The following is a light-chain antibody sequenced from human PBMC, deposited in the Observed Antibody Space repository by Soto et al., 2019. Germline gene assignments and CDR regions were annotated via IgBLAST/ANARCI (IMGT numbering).Light chain of an antibody. CDR1: QSVSSY. J-gene: IGKJ5*01. V-gene: IGKV3-11*01. Sequence: EIVLTQSPATLSLSPGERATLSCRASQSVSSYLAWYQQKPGQAPRLLIYDASNRATGISARFSGSGSGTAFTLTISSLEPEDFAVYYCQQRSNWPPITFGQGTRLEIK. CDR3: QQRSNWPPIT. CDR2: DAS.